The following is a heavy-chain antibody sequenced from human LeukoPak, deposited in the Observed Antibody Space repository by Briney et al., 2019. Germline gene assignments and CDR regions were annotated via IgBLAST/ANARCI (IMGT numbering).Heavy chain of an antibody. Sequence: GASVKVSCRASGYTFTSYGISWVRQAPGQGLEWMGWISAYNGNTNYAQKLQGRVTMTTDTSTSTAYMELRSLRSDDTAVYYCARGEYYDSSGYYCDYWGQGTLVTVSS. D-gene: IGHD3-22*01. J-gene: IGHJ4*02. CDR1: GYTFTSYG. V-gene: IGHV1-18*01. CDR2: ISAYNGNT. CDR3: ARGEYYDSSGYYCDY.